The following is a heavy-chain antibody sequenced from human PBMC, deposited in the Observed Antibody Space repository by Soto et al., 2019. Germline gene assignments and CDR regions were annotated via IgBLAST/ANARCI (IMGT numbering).Heavy chain of an antibody. Sequence: PSETLSLTCTVSGGSISSSSYYWGWIRQPPGKGLEWIGSIYYSGSTYYNPSLKSRVTISVDTSKNQFSLKLSSVTAADTAVYYCARCAGRGSGWYSDFDYWGQGTLVTVSS. V-gene: IGHV4-39*01. J-gene: IGHJ4*02. CDR1: GGSISSSSYY. CDR2: IYYSGST. CDR3: ARCAGRGSGWYSDFDY. D-gene: IGHD6-19*01.